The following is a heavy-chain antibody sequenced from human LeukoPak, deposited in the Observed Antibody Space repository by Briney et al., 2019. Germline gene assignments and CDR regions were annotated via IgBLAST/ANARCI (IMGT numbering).Heavy chain of an antibody. Sequence: GGSLRLSCAASGFTFSTYWMSWVRQAPGQGLEWVANIKQDGSEKYYVDSVTGRFTFSRDNAKNSLYLQMNSLRVEDTAVYYCATTVSGYFDQWGQGTLVTVSS. CDR2: IKQDGSEK. D-gene: IGHD4-11*01. CDR1: GFTFSTYW. V-gene: IGHV3-7*01. J-gene: IGHJ1*01. CDR3: ATTVSGYFDQ.